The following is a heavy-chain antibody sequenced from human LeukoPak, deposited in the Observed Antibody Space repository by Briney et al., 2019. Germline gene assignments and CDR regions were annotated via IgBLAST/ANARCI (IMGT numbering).Heavy chain of an antibody. CDR2: ISYDGSNK. CDR1: GFTFSSYG. V-gene: IGHV3-30*03. D-gene: IGHD1-26*01. Sequence: GGSLRLSCAASGFTFSSYGMHWVRQAPGKGLEWVAVISYDGSNKYYADSVKGRFTISRDNSKNTLYLQMNSLRAEDTAVYYCTTSPWEPSDYWGQGTLVTVSS. CDR3: TTSPWEPSDY. J-gene: IGHJ4*02.